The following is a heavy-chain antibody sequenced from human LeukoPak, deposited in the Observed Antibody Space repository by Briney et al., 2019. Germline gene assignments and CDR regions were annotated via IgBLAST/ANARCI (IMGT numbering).Heavy chain of an antibody. CDR2: INPNSGGT. D-gene: IGHD3-22*01. CDR3: ARDDDSSGYRPGIFDY. CDR1: GYTFTGYF. J-gene: IGHJ4*02. V-gene: IGHV1-2*02. Sequence: ASVKVSCKASGYTFTGYFIYWVRQAPGQGLGWMGWINPNSGGTNYAQKFQGRVTMTRDTSISTAYMELRRLRSDDTAVYYCARDDDSSGYRPGIFDYWGQGTLVTVSS.